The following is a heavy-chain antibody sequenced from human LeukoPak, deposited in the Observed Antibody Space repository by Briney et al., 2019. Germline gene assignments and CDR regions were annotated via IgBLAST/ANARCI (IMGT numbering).Heavy chain of an antibody. CDR3: ARDMPFGVF. V-gene: IGHV3-7*03. CDR1: GFTFSSYG. CDR2: IRQDGNEK. J-gene: IGHJ4*02. Sequence: PGGSLRLSCAASGFTFSSYGMHWVRQAPGKGLEWVANIRQDGNEKNYVDSVKGRFTISRDNAKNSLYLQMDSLRAEDTAIYYCARDMPFGVFWGQGTLVTVSS. D-gene: IGHD3-16*01.